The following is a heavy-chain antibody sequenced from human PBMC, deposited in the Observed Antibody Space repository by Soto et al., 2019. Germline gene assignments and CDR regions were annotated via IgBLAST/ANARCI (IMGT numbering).Heavy chain of an antibody. CDR1: GFTFSSYA. D-gene: IGHD3-22*01. CDR3: AKDPGYYDSSGYYGYFDY. J-gene: IGHJ4*02. Sequence: GGSLRLSCAASGFTFSSYAMSWVRQAPGKGLEWVSAISGSGGSTYYADSVKGRFTISRDNSKNTLYLQMNSLRAEDTAVYYCAKDPGYYDSSGYYGYFDYWGQGTLVTVSS. V-gene: IGHV3-23*01. CDR2: ISGSGGST.